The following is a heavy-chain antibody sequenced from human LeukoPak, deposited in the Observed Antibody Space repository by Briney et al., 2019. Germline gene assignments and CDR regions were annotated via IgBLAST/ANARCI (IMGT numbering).Heavy chain of an antibody. CDR3: ASLGGSGSLNCFDP. Sequence: GGSLRLSCAASGFTFSTYIMNWVRQTPGKGLEWVSSIGTSTSYIYYADSVKGRFTISRDNAKNALYLQMNSLRAEDTAVYYCASLGGSGSLNCFDPWGQGSLVTVSS. V-gene: IGHV3-21*01. D-gene: IGHD3-10*01. J-gene: IGHJ5*02. CDR2: IGTSTSYI. CDR1: GFTFSTYI.